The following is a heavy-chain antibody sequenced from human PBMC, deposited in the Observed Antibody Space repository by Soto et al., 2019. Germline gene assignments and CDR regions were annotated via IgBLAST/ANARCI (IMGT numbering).Heavy chain of an antibody. J-gene: IGHJ4*02. CDR3: AREPNYLDC. Sequence: ASVKVSCKASGYTFIDHGFSWVRQAPGQGLEWMGWISAYNGNTNYAQNLQDRVTLTTDTSTSTAYMELRSLRSDDTGVYYCAREPNYLDCWDQGNLVTFSS. CDR1: GYTFIDHG. V-gene: IGHV1-18*01. CDR2: ISAYNGNT.